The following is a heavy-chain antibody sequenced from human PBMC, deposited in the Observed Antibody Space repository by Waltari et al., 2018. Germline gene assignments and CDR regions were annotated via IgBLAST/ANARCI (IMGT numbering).Heavy chain of an antibody. D-gene: IGHD3-10*01. Sequence: EVQLVESGGGLVQPGGSLRLSCAASGLTFSSYAMSWVRQAPGKGLEWVSAISGSGGSTYYADSVKGRFTISRDNSKNTLYLQMNSLRAEDTAVYYCARMRDYYGSGSSYYFDYWGQGTLVTVSS. CDR3: ARMRDYYGSGSSYYFDY. CDR2: ISGSGGST. J-gene: IGHJ4*02. V-gene: IGHV3-23*04. CDR1: GLTFSSYA.